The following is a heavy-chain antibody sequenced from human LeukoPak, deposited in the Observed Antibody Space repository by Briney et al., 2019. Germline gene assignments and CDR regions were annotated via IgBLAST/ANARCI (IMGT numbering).Heavy chain of an antibody. CDR3: ARHIAAAGEAFDY. D-gene: IGHD6-13*01. J-gene: IGHJ4*02. V-gene: IGHV4-39*01. CDR2: IYYSGST. CDR1: GGSISSSCYY. Sequence: SETLSLTCTVSGGSISSSCYYWGWIRQPPGKGLEWIGSIYYSGSTYYNPSLKSRVTLSVDTSKNQFSLKLSSVTAADTAVYYCARHIAAAGEAFDYWGQGTLVTVFS.